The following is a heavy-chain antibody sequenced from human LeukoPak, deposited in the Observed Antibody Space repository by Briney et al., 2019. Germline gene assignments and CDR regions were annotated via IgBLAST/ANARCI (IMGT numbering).Heavy chain of an antibody. CDR3: TGSSRYYDSSGYGDY. V-gene: IGHV3-9*01. J-gene: IGHJ4*02. D-gene: IGHD3-22*01. CDR2: ISWNSGSI. Sequence: SLRLSCAASGFTFDDYAMHWVRQAPGKGLERVSGISWNSGSIGYADSVKGRFTISRDNAKNSLYLQMNSLRAEDTALYYCTGSSRYYDSSGYGDYWGQGTLVTVSS. CDR1: GFTFDDYA.